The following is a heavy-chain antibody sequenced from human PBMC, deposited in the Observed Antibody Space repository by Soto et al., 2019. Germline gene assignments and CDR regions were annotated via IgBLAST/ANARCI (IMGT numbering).Heavy chain of an antibody. CDR3: ARDNEDTPMVRHYNLDY. CDR2: IWYDGSST. J-gene: IGHJ4*02. CDR1: GFTFGDYT. D-gene: IGHD3-10*01. Sequence: PGGSLRLSCAASGFTFGDYTMHWVRQAPGKGLEWVSVIWYDGSSTHYADSVKGRFTISRDNSENTLYLQMNSLRPEDTAVYYCARDNEDTPMVRHYNLDYWGQGTLVTVSS. V-gene: IGHV3-33*08.